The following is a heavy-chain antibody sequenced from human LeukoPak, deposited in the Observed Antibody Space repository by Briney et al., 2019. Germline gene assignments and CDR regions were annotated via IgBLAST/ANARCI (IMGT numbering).Heavy chain of an antibody. CDR3: ARVAEAAAFDF. V-gene: IGHV3-30*03. CDR2: ISYDGSNK. J-gene: IGHJ4*02. Sequence: GGSLRLSCAASGFTFSSYNMNWVRQAPGKGLEWVAVISYDGSNKYYADSVKGRFTISRDNSKNTLYLQMNSLRAEDTAVYYCARVAEAAAFDFWGQGTLVTVSS. D-gene: IGHD6-13*01. CDR1: GFTFSSYN.